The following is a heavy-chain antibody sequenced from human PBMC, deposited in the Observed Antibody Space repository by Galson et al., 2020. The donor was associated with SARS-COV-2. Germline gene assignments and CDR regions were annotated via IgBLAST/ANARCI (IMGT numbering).Heavy chain of an antibody. Sequence: SETLSPPCAVYGGSLRGSYCTWIRQPPGKGLEWIGEINPSGSTNYNQSLKSPVPTSVDTSKNHFSLKLSSVTAADTAVYYGAREENFFLVVTATRMCYFDYWGRGTLATVSS. D-gene: IGHD2-21*02. V-gene: IGHV4-34*01. CDR2: INPSGST. CDR3: AREENFFLVVTATRMCYFDY. J-gene: IGHJ4*02. CDR1: GGSLRGSY.